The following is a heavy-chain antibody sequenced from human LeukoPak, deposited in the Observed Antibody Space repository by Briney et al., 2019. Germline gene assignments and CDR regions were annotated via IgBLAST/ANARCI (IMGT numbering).Heavy chain of an antibody. V-gene: IGHV3-33*01. D-gene: IGHD3-3*01. CDR3: ARGGLGRFLEWLMVL. CDR1: GFTFSSYG. CDR2: IWYDGSNK. J-gene: IGHJ4*02. Sequence: PGRSLRLSCAASGFTFSSYGMPWVRQAPGKGLEWVAVIWYDGSNKYYADSVKGRFTISRDNSKNTLYLQMNSLRAEDTAVYYCARGGLGRFLEWLMVLWGQGTLVTVSS.